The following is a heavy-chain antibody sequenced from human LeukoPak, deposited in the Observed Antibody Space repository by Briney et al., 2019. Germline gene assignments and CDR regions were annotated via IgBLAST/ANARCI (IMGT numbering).Heavy chain of an antibody. V-gene: IGHV4-31*03. CDR2: IYYSGST. CDR3: ARIDRSYYSGFDY. D-gene: IGHD3-10*01. CDR1: GGSISSGGYY. J-gene: IGHJ4*02. Sequence: SETLSLTCTVSGGSISSGGYYWSWIRQHPGKGLEWIGYIYYSGSTYYNPSLKSRVTISVDTFKSQSSLKLSSVTAADTAVYYCARIDRSYYSGFDYWGQGTLVTVSS.